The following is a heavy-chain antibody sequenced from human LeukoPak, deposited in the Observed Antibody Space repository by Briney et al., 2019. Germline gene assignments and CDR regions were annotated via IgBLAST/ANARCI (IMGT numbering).Heavy chain of an antibody. CDR2: IYYCGST. Sequence: PSQTLSLTCTVSGGSISSGDYYWSWIRQPPGKGLEWIGYIYYCGSTYYNPSLKSRVTISVDTSKNQFSLKLSSVTAADTAVYYCARETGEYSSSIDYWGQGTLVTVSS. J-gene: IGHJ4*02. CDR1: GGSISSGDYY. CDR3: ARETGEYSSSIDY. D-gene: IGHD6-6*01. V-gene: IGHV4-30-4*08.